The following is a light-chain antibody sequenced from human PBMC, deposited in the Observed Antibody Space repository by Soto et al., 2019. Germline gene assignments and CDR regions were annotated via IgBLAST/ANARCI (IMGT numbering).Light chain of an antibody. CDR3: QQYDNWHHLT. CDR2: GAS. J-gene: IGKJ4*01. V-gene: IGKV3-15*01. CDR1: QSVSSN. Sequence: DIVMTEARAPLSLSPGERATLSCRTSQSVSSNLAWYQQKPGQAPRLLIYGASTRATGVPARFSGSGSGTEFTLTISTLQSEDFAVYYCQQYDNWHHLTFNGGTKVDIK.